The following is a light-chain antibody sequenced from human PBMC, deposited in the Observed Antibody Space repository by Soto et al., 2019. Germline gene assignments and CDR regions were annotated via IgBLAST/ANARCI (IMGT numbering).Light chain of an antibody. J-gene: IGKJ4*01. Sequence: EIVMTQSPATLSVSPGERATLSCRASQSVSSNLAWYQQKPGQAPRLLIYGASTRATGISARFSGSGSGTEFTLTISSLQSEDFAVYYCQQYNNWPLTFGGGTKVEFK. CDR1: QSVSSN. V-gene: IGKV3-15*01. CDR3: QQYNNWPLT. CDR2: GAS.